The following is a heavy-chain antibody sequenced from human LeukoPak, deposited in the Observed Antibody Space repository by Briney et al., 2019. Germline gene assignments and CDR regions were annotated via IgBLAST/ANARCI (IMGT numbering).Heavy chain of an antibody. J-gene: IGHJ3*02. Sequence: LETLSLTCTVSGGSISSYYWSWIRQPPGKGLEWIGYIYYSGSTNYNPSLKSRVTISVDTSKNQFSLKLSSVTAADTAVYYCARVPTTVTTRDAFDIWGQGTMVTVSS. CDR2: IYYSGST. CDR3: ARVPTTVTTRDAFDI. V-gene: IGHV4-59*08. D-gene: IGHD4-17*01. CDR1: GGSISSYY.